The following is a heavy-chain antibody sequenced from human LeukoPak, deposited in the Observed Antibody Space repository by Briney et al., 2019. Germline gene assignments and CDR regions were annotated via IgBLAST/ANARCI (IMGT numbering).Heavy chain of an antibody. CDR1: GYSLSAYW. V-gene: IGHV5-51*01. D-gene: IGHD6-19*01. J-gene: IGHJ6*02. CDR2: IFPGDSDT. Sequence: GEPLKISCKGSGYSLSAYWIGWVRQMPGKGLEWMGIIFPGDSDTRYSPSFQGQVTISADKSLSTAYLQWSSLKASDTAMYYCARQTAVAGAGYYYYGMDVWGQGTTVTVSS. CDR3: ARQTAVAGAGYYYYGMDV.